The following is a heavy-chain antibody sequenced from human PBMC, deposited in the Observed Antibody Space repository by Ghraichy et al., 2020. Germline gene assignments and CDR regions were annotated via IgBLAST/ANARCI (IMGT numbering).Heavy chain of an antibody. J-gene: IGHJ4*02. CDR1: GYSFTNYW. CDR2: IYPGDSAT. D-gene: IGHD2-15*01. CDR3: ARQHCSGGSCYGDY. V-gene: IGHV5-51*01. Sequence: LNISCKGSGYSFTNYWIAWVRQMPGKGLEWMGIIYPGDSATRNSPSFQGQVTISADKSISTAYLQWNSLKASDTAMYYCARQHCSGGSCYGDYWGQGTLVTVSS.